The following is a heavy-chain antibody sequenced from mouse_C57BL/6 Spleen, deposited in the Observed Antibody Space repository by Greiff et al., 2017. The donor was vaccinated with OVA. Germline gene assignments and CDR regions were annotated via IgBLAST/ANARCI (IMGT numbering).Heavy chain of an antibody. D-gene: IGHD3-1*01. Sequence: EVKLVESGGGLVKPGGSLKLSCAASGFTFSSYAMSWVRQTPEKRLEWVATISDGGSYTYYPDNVKGRFTISRDNAKKNLYLQMSHLKAEDTAKYYCARDPNGTGTRHSDDWGQGTTLTVAS. CDR1: GFTFSSYA. CDR3: ARDPNGTGTRHSDD. CDR2: ISDGGSYT. V-gene: IGHV5-4*01. J-gene: IGHJ2*01.